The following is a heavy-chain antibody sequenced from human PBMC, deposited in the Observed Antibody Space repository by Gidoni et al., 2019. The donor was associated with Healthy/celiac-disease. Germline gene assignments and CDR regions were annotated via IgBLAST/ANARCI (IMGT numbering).Heavy chain of an antibody. D-gene: IGHD5-12*01. V-gene: IGHV3-21*01. CDR1: GFPLSSYS. J-gene: IGHJ5*02. CDR2: ISSSSSYI. CDR3: ARVGSGYDLGWFDP. Sequence: EVQLVESGGGLVKPGGSLRLSCAASGFPLSSYSMNWVRQAPGKGLEWVSSISSSSSYIYYADSVKGRFTISRDNAKNSLYLQMNSLRAEDTAVYYCARVGSGYDLGWFDPWGQGTLVTVSS.